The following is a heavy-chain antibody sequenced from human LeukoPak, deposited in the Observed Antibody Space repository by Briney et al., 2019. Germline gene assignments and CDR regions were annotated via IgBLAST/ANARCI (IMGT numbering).Heavy chain of an antibody. CDR2: IYHRGST. V-gene: IGHV4-30-2*01. CDR3: ARDLGGILS. J-gene: IGHJ5*02. Sequence: SETLSLTCTISGGSISSGGYYWSWIRQPPGKGLEWIGYIYHRGSTYYNPSLKSRVTISVDRSKNQFSLKLSSVTAADTAVYYCARDLGGILSWGQGTLVTVSS. D-gene: IGHD2-15*01. CDR1: GGSISSGGYY.